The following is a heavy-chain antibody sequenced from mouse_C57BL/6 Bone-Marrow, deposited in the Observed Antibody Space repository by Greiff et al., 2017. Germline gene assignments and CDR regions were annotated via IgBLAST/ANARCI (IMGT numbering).Heavy chain of an antibody. CDR2: IDPSDSYT. Sequence: VQLQQPGAELVMPGASVKLSCKASGYTFTSYWMHWVKQRPGQGLEWIGEIDPSDSYTNYNQKFKGKSTVTVDKSSSTAYMQLSSLTSEDAAVYYCATTVGAMDYWGQGTAGTVSS. V-gene: IGHV1-69*01. J-gene: IGHJ4*01. CDR1: GYTFTSYW. D-gene: IGHD1-1*01. CDR3: ATTVGAMDY.